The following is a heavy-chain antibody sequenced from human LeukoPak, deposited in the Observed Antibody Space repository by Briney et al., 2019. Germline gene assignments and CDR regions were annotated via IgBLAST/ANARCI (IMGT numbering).Heavy chain of an antibody. CDR3: ARWRGYVSGWSGPFDD. J-gene: IGHJ4*02. CDR1: GYTFTGHY. D-gene: IGHD6-19*01. CDR2: IDPNSGGT. V-gene: IGHV1-2*02. Sequence: SVKVSCKASGYTFTGHYMHWVRQAPGQGLEWMVWIDPNSGGTNYAQKFQGRVTMTRDTSISTAYMELSSLRSDDTAVYYCARWRGYVSGWSGPFDDWGQGTLVTVSS.